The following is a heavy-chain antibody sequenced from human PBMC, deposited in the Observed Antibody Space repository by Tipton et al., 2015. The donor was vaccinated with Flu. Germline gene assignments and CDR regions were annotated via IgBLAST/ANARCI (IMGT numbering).Heavy chain of an antibody. J-gene: IGHJ3*02. CDR3: ARLSLSFNAFDI. Sequence: LRLSCTVSGGSIGVTTYYWGWIRQPPGKGLEYIGSVYYTGGTYFNPSLKSRVTVSIDTSKKQFSLKLNSVTAADTAVYYCARLSLSFNAFDIRGQGTTVIVSS. CDR1: GGSIGVTTYY. CDR2: VYYTGGT. D-gene: IGHD2/OR15-2a*01. V-gene: IGHV4-39*07.